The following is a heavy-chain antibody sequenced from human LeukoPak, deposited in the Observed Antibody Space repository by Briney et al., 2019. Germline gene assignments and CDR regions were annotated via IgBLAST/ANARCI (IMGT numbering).Heavy chain of an antibody. J-gene: IGHJ4*02. V-gene: IGHV1-3*01. Sequence: GASVKVSCKASGYTFTSYAMHWVRQAPGQRLEWMGWINAGNGNTKYSQKFQGRVTITRDTSASTAYMELSSLRSEDTAVYYCATGYCSSTSCREGFDYWGQGTLVTVSS. D-gene: IGHD2-2*01. CDR3: ATGYCSSTSCREGFDY. CDR1: GYTFTSYA. CDR2: INAGNGNT.